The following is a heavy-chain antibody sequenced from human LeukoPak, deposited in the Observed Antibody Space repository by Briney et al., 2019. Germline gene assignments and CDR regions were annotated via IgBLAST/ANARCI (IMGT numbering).Heavy chain of an antibody. CDR2: NYCSGST. CDR3: ARGGLAVSGEFDY. Sequence: SETQSLTCTVCGGPISSSSYFWGWIRQPPGKGLEWIGSNYCSGSTYYNPSLKSRVTISVDTSKNQFSLTMSSVAAADTAVYFWARGGLAVSGEFDYWGQGTLVTVSS. CDR1: GGPISSSSYF. V-gene: IGHV4-39*01. D-gene: IGHD6-19*01. J-gene: IGHJ4*02.